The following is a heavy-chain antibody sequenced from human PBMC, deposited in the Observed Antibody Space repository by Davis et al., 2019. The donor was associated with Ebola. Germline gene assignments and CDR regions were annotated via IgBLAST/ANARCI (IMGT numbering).Heavy chain of an antibody. J-gene: IGHJ4*02. V-gene: IGHV3-74*01. CDR2: INSDGSST. CDR3: ARLTRDYGGNPLVDY. CDR1: GFTFSSYW. Sequence: PGGSLRLSCAASGFTFSSYWMHWVRQAPGKGLVWVSRINSDGSSTSYADSVKGRFTISRDNAKNTLYLQMNSLRAEDTAVYYCARLTRDYGGNPLVDYWGQGTLVTVSS. D-gene: IGHD4-23*01.